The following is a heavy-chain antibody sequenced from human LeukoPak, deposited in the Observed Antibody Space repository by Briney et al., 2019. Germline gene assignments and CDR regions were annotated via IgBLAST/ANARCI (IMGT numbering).Heavy chain of an antibody. CDR1: GGSISGYY. V-gene: IGHV4-4*07. CDR2: IYTSGST. J-gene: IGHJ5*01. Sequence: SETLSLTCTVSGGSISGYYWSWIRQPAGKGLEWIGRIYTSGSTNYNPSLKSRVTMSVDTSKNQFSLRLSSVTAADTAVYYCARVAGRAAAGGGWFDSWGQGTLVTVSS. CDR3: ARVAGRAAAGGGWFDS. D-gene: IGHD6-13*01.